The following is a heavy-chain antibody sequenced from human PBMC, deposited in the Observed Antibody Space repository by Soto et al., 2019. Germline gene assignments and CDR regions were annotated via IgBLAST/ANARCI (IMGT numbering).Heavy chain of an antibody. CDR1: GFTFSTYE. V-gene: IGHV3-48*03. Sequence: GGSLRLSCAASGFTFSTYEFNWVRQAPGRGLEWISHISVSGNIIKYAESVKGRFTISRDNAENSLHLHMSNLRVDDTALYFCARDTMRASATASLDYWGQGTQVTVSS. CDR2: ISVSGNII. D-gene: IGHD2-2*01. CDR3: ARDTMRASATASLDY. J-gene: IGHJ4*02.